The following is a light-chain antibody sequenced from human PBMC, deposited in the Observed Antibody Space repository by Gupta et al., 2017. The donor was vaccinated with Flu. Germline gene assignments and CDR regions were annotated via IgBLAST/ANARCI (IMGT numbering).Light chain of an antibody. CDR1: QSITCNY. Sequence: EILLTPSPGTLSLSPGERATLSCRASQSITCNYLAWYQHKPGHAPKLLIYGASSRATGIPDRFSGSGSGTDFTLTITALEPEDFAVYYCQQYGASWTFGQGTKVEVK. V-gene: IGKV3-20*01. CDR2: GAS. J-gene: IGKJ1*01. CDR3: QQYGASWT.